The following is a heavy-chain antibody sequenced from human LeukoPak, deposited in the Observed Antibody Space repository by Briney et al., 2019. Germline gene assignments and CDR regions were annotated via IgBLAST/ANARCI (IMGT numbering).Heavy chain of an antibody. V-gene: IGHV4-59*08. CDR1: GRSISSYY. D-gene: IGHD3-16*01. J-gene: IGHJ4*02. Sequence: PSETLSLTCSVSGRSISSYYWSWIRQPPGKGLEWVGYIYFSGRTNYPPSLKSRVTISVDTSKLQFALKLSSVIASDTGVYYCATEGWGHVGYWGQGILVTVS. CDR3: ATEGWGHVGY. CDR2: IYFSGRT.